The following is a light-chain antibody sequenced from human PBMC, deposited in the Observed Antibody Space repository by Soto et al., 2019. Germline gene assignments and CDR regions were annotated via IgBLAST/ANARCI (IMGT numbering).Light chain of an antibody. CDR2: EGS. CDR1: SSDVGDYNL. J-gene: IGLJ1*01. V-gene: IGLV2-23*01. Sequence: QSVLTQPASVSGSPGQSITISCTGTSSDVGDYNLVSWYQQHQGKAPKLMIYEGSKRPSGVSNRFSGSKSGNTASLTISGLQAEDEADYYCCSYASISTYVFGSGTKVTVL. CDR3: CSYASISTYV.